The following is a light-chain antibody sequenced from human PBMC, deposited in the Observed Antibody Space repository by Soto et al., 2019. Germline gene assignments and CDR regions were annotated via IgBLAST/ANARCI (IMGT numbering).Light chain of an antibody. CDR3: MGSIHLPPFT. CDR1: QSLLHSDGKTY. Sequence: DLVMTQTPLALSVTHGQPASISCKSSQSLLHSDGKTYLSWYLQKPGQPPQPLIYEVSNRFSGVPARFRWSGAWKDFTLKIRRVEAEDVGVYYCMGSIHLPPFTFGLGTNLEIE. CDR2: EVS. V-gene: IGKV2D-29*01. J-gene: IGKJ2*01.